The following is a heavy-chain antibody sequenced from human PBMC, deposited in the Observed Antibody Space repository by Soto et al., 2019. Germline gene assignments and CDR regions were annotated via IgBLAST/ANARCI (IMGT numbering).Heavy chain of an antibody. CDR2: ISSSGRTI. CDR1: GFTFSDYY. Sequence: QVQLVASGGGLVKPGGSLRLSCAASGFTFSDYYMSWIRQAPGYVLEWASYISSSGRTIYYADSGKGRFTISRDNAKHSLYLQMNSQRAEDTAVYYCARDRGLGRGGYRDYWVQGTLVTVSS. D-gene: IGHD3-16*02. V-gene: IGHV3-11*01. CDR3: ARDRGLGRGGYRDY. J-gene: IGHJ4*02.